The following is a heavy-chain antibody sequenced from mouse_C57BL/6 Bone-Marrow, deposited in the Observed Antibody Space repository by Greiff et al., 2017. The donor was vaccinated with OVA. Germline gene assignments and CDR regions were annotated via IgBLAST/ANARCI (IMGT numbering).Heavy chain of an antibody. CDR1: GFTFSSYG. J-gene: IGHJ2*01. V-gene: IGHV5-6*01. Sequence: EVMLVESGGDLVKPGGSLKLSCAASGFTFSSYGMSWVRQTPDKRLEWVATISSGGSYTYYPDSVKGRFTISRDNAKNTLYLHMSSLKSEDTAMYYCARHLCLDYWGQGTTLTVSS. CDR3: ARHLCLDY. CDR2: ISSGGSYT.